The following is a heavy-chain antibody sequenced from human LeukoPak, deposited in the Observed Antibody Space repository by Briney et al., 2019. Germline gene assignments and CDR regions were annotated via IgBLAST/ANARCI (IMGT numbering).Heavy chain of an antibody. J-gene: IGHJ4*02. CDR1: GGSISSGGYY. CDR3: ARDEGSAYPFDY. CDR2: IYHSGST. D-gene: IGHD3-22*01. V-gene: IGHV4-30-2*01. Sequence: SQTLSLTCTVSGGSISSGGYYWSWIRQPPGKGLEWIGYIYHSGSTCYNPSLKSRVTISVDRSKNQFSLNLNSVTAADTAVYFCARDEGSAYPFDYWGQGTLVTVSS.